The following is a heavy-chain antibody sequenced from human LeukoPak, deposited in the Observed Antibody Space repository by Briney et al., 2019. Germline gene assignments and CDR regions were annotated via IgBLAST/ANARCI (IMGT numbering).Heavy chain of an antibody. J-gene: IGHJ5*02. V-gene: IGHV3-23*01. CDR2: ISGSGGST. CDR3: AKDQSSGWHPINWFDP. CDR1: GFTFSSYA. D-gene: IGHD6-19*01. Sequence: PGGSLRLSCAASGFTFSSYAMSWVRQAPGKGLEWVSAISGSGGSTYYADSVKGRFTISRDNSKNTLYLQMNSLRAEDTAVYYCAKDQSSGWHPINWFDPWGQGTLVTVSS.